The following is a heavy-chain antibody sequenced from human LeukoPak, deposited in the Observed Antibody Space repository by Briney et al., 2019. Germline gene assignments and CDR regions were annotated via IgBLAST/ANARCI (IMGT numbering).Heavy chain of an antibody. V-gene: IGHV1-2*02. CDR2: FNPHTGGT. Sequence: ASVKLSCTAAGYTFTGYYMHWVRHPPGQGLEWMGWFNPHTGGTNYAPKFQGKVTMTRDMSSGTAYMELTRLTSDDTAVYYCARGGRAAEYFQHWGQGTLVTVSS. CDR3: ARGGRAAEYFQH. J-gene: IGHJ1*01. D-gene: IGHD1-26*01. CDR1: GYTFTGYY.